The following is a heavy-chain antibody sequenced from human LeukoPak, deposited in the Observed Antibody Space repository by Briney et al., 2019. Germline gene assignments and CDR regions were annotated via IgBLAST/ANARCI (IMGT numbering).Heavy chain of an antibody. Sequence: SETLSLTCTVSGGSISSSSYYWGWIRQPPGKGLEWIGSIYYSGSTYYNPSLKSRVTISVDTSKDQFSLKLSSVTAADTAVYYCARASYIPPSYNWFDPWGQGTLVTVSS. CDR2: IYYSGST. CDR3: ARASYIPPSYNWFDP. D-gene: IGHD3-10*01. CDR1: GGSISSSSYY. J-gene: IGHJ5*02. V-gene: IGHV4-39*07.